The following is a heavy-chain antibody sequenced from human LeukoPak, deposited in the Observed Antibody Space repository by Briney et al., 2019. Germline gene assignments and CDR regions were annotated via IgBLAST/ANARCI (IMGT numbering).Heavy chain of an antibody. CDR3: ASVDSSGYRAFDI. V-gene: IGHV3-74*01. D-gene: IGHD3-22*01. Sequence: PPGGSLRLSCAASGFTFSSYWMHWVRQAPGKGLVWVSRINSDGSSTSYADSVKGRFTISRDNAKNTLYLQMNSLRAEDTAVYYCASVDSSGYRAFDIWGQGTMVTVSS. CDR1: GFTFSSYW. J-gene: IGHJ3*02. CDR2: INSDGSST.